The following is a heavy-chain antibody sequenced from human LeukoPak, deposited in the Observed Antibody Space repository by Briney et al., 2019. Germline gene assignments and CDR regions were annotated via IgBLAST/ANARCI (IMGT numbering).Heavy chain of an antibody. CDR1: GFTFSSYS. CDR2: ISSTGSVK. D-gene: IGHD7-27*01. V-gene: IGHV3-48*01. J-gene: IGHJ4*02. CDR3: ARDGHGAGDSFDY. Sequence: GGSLRLSCAASGFTFSSYSMNWVRQAPGKGLEWVSYISSTGSVKYYADSVKGRFTISRDNAKNSLYLQMNSLRAEDTAVYYCARDGHGAGDSFDYGGQGTLVTVSS.